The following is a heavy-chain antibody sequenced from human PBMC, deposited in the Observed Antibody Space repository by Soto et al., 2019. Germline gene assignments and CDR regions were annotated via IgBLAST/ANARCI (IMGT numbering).Heavy chain of an antibody. V-gene: IGHV4-4*02. Sequence: PSETLSLTCAVSGGSISSSYWWSWVRQPPGKGLEWIGYIYNSGSTNYNPSLKSRVTISVDTSKNQFSLKLSSVTAADTAVYYCARDQRPYGSGSYYLDYWGQGTLVTVSS. CDR3: ARDQRPYGSGSYYLDY. CDR1: GGSISSSYW. D-gene: IGHD3-10*01. J-gene: IGHJ4*02. CDR2: IYNSGST.